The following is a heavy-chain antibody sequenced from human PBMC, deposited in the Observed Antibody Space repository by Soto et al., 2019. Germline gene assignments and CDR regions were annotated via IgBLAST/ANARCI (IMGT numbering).Heavy chain of an antibody. CDR1: GFTFSSYA. CDR2: VSDSGDST. Sequence: DVQLLESGGDLVQPGGSLRLSCAASGFTFSSYAMSWVRQAPGKGLEYVSSVSDSGDSTYYADSVKGRFTISRDSSENTLYLRMNALRVEDTAIYYCAKGGLGQQMGLGDWGQGTLVTVSS. V-gene: IGHV3-23*01. D-gene: IGHD6-13*01. J-gene: IGHJ4*02. CDR3: AKGGLGQQMGLGD.